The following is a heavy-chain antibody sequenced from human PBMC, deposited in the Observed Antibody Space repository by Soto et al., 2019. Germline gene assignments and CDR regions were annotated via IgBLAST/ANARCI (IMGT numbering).Heavy chain of an antibody. Sequence: QVQLQESGPGLAKPSETLSLTCTVSGGSITNYYCSWFRQPPGKGLEWIGYINYDGYSAYNLSLKRRVTLSMDASKTQFSLMLESVTATDTAVYYCARHGFGPLHGLVDVWGPGTTVIVS. D-gene: IGHD3-10*01. CDR3: ARHGFGPLHGLVDV. J-gene: IGHJ6*02. CDR2: INYDGYS. V-gene: IGHV4-59*08. CDR1: GGSITNYY.